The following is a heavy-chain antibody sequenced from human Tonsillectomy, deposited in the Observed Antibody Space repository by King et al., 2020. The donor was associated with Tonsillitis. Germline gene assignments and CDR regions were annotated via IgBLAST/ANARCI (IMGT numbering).Heavy chain of an antibody. CDR2: IYSGGSI. D-gene: IGHD6-13*01. J-gene: IGHJ4*02. V-gene: IGHV3-66*01. Sequence: VQLVESGGGLVQPGGSLRLSCAASGFTVSSKYMSWVRQAPGKGLEWVLVIYSGGSIYYADSVKGRFTISRDNSKNTLYLQMNSLRAEDTAVYYCARDIAAAGLFDYWGQGTLVTVSS. CDR3: ARDIAAAGLFDY. CDR1: GFTVSSKY.